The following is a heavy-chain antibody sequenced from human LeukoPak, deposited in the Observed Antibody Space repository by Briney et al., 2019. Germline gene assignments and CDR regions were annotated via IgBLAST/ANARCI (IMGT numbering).Heavy chain of an antibody. CDR1: GGSISSYY. V-gene: IGHV4-4*09. CDR3: ARNIWAAKDAFDI. D-gene: IGHD2-15*01. J-gene: IGHJ3*02. CDR2: IYTSGST. Sequence: SETLSLTWTVAGGSISSYYWSWIRQPPGKGLEWIGYIYTSGSTNYNPSLKSRVTISVDTSKNQFSLKLSSVTAADTAVYYCARNIWAAKDAFDIWGQGTMVTVSS.